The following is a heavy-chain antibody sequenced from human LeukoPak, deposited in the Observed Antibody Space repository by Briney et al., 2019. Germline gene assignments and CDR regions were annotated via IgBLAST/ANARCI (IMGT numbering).Heavy chain of an antibody. V-gene: IGHV5-51*01. CDR1: GXXXXXYW. Sequence: GXXXXXYWXGWVRQMPGXGXECMGIIYPGDSDTRYSPSFQGQVTISADRSISTAYLQWSSLKASDTAMYYXXXXXTXXXXDYWGQXTXVTVSS. CDR2: IYPGDSDT. CDR3: XXXXTXXXXDY. J-gene: IGHJ4*02.